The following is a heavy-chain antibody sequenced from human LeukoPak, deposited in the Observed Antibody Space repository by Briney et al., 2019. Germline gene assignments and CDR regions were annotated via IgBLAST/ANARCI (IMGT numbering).Heavy chain of an antibody. CDR3: AKDHCTNGVCQAFGY. Sequence: GGSLRLSCAASGFTFSSYGMHWVRQAPGKGLEWVAVISYDGSNKYYADSVKGRFTISRDNSKNTLYLQMNSLRAEDTAVYYCAKDHCTNGVCQAFGYWGQGTLVTVSS. J-gene: IGHJ4*02. CDR1: GFTFSSYG. V-gene: IGHV3-30*18. D-gene: IGHD2-8*01. CDR2: ISYDGSNK.